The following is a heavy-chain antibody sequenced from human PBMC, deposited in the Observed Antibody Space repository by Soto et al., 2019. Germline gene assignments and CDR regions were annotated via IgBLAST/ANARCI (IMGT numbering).Heavy chain of an antibody. Sequence: GGSLRLSCAASGFTFSSYTMSWVRQAPGKGLEWVSTISGSGSSTYSADSVKGRFAISRDNSKNTLYLQMNSLRVENTAIYYCAKAWGIDYWGQGTLVTVSS. J-gene: IGHJ4*02. CDR1: GFTFSSYT. D-gene: IGHD7-27*01. CDR2: ISGSGSST. V-gene: IGHV3-23*01. CDR3: AKAWGIDY.